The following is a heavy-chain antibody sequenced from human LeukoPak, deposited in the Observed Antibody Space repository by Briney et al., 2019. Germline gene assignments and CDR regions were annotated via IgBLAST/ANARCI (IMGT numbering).Heavy chain of an antibody. J-gene: IGHJ4*02. Sequence: PSETLSLTCAVYGGSFSGYYWSWIRQPPGKGLEWIGEINHSGSTNYNPSLKSRVTISVDTSKNQFSLKLTSVTAADTAVYYCARDSMTGFDYWGRGTLVTVSS. CDR2: INHSGST. CDR1: GGSFSGYY. V-gene: IGHV4-34*01. CDR3: ARDSMTGFDY. D-gene: IGHD1-20*01.